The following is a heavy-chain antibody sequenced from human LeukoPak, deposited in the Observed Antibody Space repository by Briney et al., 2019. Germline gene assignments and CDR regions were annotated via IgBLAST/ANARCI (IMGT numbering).Heavy chain of an antibody. J-gene: IGHJ4*02. CDR2: IWYDGSRD. CDR3: ATVRGSDWYMDY. Sequence: GGSLSLSCAASGFTFRNYGMNWVCQAPGKGLEWVALIWYDGSRDYYVDFVKGRFTVSRDNSKNTLYLQMKNLRAEDTAVYYCATVRGSDWYMDYWGQGTLVTVSS. V-gene: IGHV3-33*01. CDR1: GFTFRNYG. D-gene: IGHD6-19*01.